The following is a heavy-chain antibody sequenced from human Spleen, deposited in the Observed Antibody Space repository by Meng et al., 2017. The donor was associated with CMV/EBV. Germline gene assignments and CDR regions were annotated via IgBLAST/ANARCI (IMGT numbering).Heavy chain of an antibody. Sequence: SLRLSCTVSGCSISSGGYYWSWIRQHPGKGLEWIGYIYYTGSTYYNPSLKSRVTISVDTSKNQFSLKLSFVTAADTAVYYCARGRHRSGIVVVPAAWGQGSLFTVSS. CDR1: GCSISSGGYY. V-gene: IGHV4-31*03. CDR3: ARGRHRSGIVVVPAA. CDR2: IYYTGST. J-gene: IGHJ5*02. D-gene: IGHD2-2*01.